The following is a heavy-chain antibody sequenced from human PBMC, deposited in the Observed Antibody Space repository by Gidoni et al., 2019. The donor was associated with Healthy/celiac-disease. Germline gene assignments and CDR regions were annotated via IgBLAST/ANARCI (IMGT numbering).Heavy chain of an antibody. J-gene: IGHJ6*02. D-gene: IGHD1-26*01. Sequence: EVQLVESGGGLVKPGGSLRLSCAASGFTFRSYSMNWVRQAPGKGLEWVSSISSSSSYIYYADSVKGRFTISRDNAKNSLYLQMNSLRAEDTAVYYCARAATWELLDYYYGMDVWGQGTTVTVSS. CDR1: GFTFRSYS. V-gene: IGHV3-21*01. CDR2: ISSSSSYI. CDR3: ARAATWELLDYYYGMDV.